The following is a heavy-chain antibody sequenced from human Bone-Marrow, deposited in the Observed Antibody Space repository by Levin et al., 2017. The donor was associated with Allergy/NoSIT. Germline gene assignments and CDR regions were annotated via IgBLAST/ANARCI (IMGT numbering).Heavy chain of an antibody. Sequence: GGSLRLSCTASGFTFSHAWMSWVRQAPGKGLEWVGRIKIKSDGETTDYAAPVKGRFTISRDDSKNTVYLQMNSLKTEDTAVYYCSTSGGTYCNSADCYGGVFDLWGRGTLVTVSS. V-gene: IGHV3-15*01. CDR2: IKIKSDGETT. CDR1: GFTFSHAW. D-gene: IGHD2-2*01. CDR3: STSGGTYCNSADCYGGVFDL. J-gene: IGHJ2*01.